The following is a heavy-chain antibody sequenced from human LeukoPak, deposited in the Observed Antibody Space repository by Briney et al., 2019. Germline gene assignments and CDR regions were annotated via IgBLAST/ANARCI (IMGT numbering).Heavy chain of an antibody. CDR3: AGHHPRNTVDF. CDR2: ISDIGSI. J-gene: IGHJ4*02. Sequence: TETLSLTCTVSGGSISSYYWSWIRQPPGKGLEWIAYISDIGSINYNPSLKSRVTISLDTSKSQFSLKLSSVTAADTAVYYCAGHHPRNTVDFWGQGTLVTVSS. D-gene: IGHD2/OR15-2a*01. V-gene: IGHV4-59*08. CDR1: GGSISSYY.